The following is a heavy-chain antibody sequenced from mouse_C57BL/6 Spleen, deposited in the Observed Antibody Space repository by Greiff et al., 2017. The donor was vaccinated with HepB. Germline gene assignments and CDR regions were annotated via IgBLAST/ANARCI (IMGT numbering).Heavy chain of an antibody. V-gene: IGHV1-82*01. CDR1: GYAFSSSW. Sequence: VQLQQSGPELVKPGASVKISCKASGYAFSSSWMNWVKQRPGKGLEWIGRIYPGDGDTNYNGKFKGKATLTADKSSSTAYMQLSSLTSEDSAVYFCARDGYDEGDYWGQGTTLTVSS. J-gene: IGHJ2*01. CDR2: IYPGDGDT. CDR3: ARDGYDEGDY. D-gene: IGHD2-2*01.